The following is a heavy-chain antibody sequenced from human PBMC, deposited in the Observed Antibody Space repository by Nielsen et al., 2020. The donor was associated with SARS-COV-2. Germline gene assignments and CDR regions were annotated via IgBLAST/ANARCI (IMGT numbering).Heavy chain of an antibody. J-gene: IGHJ4*02. D-gene: IGHD3-10*01. Sequence: DSVKGRFTISRDNFKNTLYLQMNSLRTEDTAVYYCAKSNVVRGIIGYYFEYWGRGTAVNVS. CDR3: AKSNVVRGIIGYYFEY. V-gene: IGHV3-30*02.